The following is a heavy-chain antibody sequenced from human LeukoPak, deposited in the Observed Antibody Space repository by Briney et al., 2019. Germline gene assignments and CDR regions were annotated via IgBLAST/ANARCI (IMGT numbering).Heavy chain of an antibody. CDR3: AKYFASGSYYKLPH. J-gene: IGHJ1*01. CDR1: GLTFMDYA. D-gene: IGHD3-10*01. Sequence: GGSLRLSCAASGLTFMDYAMSWVRQAPEKGLEWVSAISGYGYNTYYADSVKGRFTISRDNSKNTLYLQMNSLRAEDTAVYYCAKYFASGSYYKLPHWGQGTLVTVSS. V-gene: IGHV3-23*01. CDR2: ISGYGYNT.